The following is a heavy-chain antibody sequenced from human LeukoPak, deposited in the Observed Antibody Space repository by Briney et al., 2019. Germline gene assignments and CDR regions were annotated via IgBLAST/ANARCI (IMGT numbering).Heavy chain of an antibody. CDR1: GGSISSGSYY. J-gene: IGHJ4*02. CDR2: IYYSGST. Sequence: SETLSLTCTVSGGSISSGSYYWSWIRQPPGKGLEWIGYIYYSGSTNYNSSLKSRVTISVDTSKNQFSLKLSSVTAADTAVYYCARGGSSWVYYFDYWGQGTLVTVSS. V-gene: IGHV4-61*01. D-gene: IGHD6-13*01. CDR3: ARGGSSWVYYFDY.